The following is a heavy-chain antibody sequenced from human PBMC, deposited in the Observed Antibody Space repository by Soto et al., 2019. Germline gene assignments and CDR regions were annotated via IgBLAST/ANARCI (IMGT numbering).Heavy chain of an antibody. CDR3: ARENYGDYLNWFDP. J-gene: IGHJ5*02. CDR2: ITSSSDTI. V-gene: IGHV3-48*02. Sequence: GGSLRLSCAASGFTFSSFHMNWVRQAPGRGLEWVAYITSSSDTIYYSDSVKGRFTISRDNGKNSLFLQMNSLRDEDTAVYYCARENYGDYLNWFDPWGQGTRVTVSS. D-gene: IGHD4-17*01. CDR1: GFTFSSFH.